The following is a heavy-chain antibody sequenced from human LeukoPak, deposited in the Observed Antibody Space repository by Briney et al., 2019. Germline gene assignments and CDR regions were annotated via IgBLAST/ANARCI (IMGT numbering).Heavy chain of an antibody. J-gene: IGHJ3*02. CDR1: GFAFSSYA. D-gene: IGHD3-22*01. V-gene: IGHV3-23*01. CDR3: AKDWDMIVVVIGAFDI. CDR2: ISGSGGST. Sequence: PGGSVRLSCAASGFAFSSYAMSWVRQAPGKGLEWVSAISGSGGSTYYADSVKGRFTISRDNSKNTLYLQMNSLRAEDTAVYYCAKDWDMIVVVIGAFDIWGQGTMVTVSS.